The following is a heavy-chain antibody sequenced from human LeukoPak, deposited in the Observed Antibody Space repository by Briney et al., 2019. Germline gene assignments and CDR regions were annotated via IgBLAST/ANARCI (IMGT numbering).Heavy chain of an antibody. D-gene: IGHD3-10*01. CDR2: MNPNSGNT. Sequence: GASVKVSCKASGYTFTGYYMHWVRQAPGQGLEWMGWMNPNSGNTGYAQKFQGRVTITRNTSISTAYMELSSLRSEDTAVYYCARGAGSGSYYGGYYFDYWGQGTLVTVSS. CDR1: GYTFTGYY. CDR3: ARGAGSGSYYGGYYFDY. V-gene: IGHV1-8*03. J-gene: IGHJ4*02.